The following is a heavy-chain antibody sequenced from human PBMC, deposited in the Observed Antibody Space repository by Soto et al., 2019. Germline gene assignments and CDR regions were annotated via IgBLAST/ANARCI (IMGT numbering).Heavy chain of an antibody. CDR2: INHSGST. Sequence: SETLSLTCAVYGGSFSGYYWSWIRQPPGKGLEWIGEINHSGSTNYNPSLKSRVTISVDTSKNQFSLKLSSVTAADTAVYYCARSDFGVVIGQNWFDPWGQGTLVTVSS. CDR1: GGSFSGYY. J-gene: IGHJ5*02. CDR3: ARSDFGVVIGQNWFDP. V-gene: IGHV4-34*01. D-gene: IGHD3-3*01.